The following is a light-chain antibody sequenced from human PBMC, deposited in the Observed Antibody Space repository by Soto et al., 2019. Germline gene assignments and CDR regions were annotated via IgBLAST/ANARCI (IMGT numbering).Light chain of an antibody. CDR1: QSISSW. J-gene: IGKJ1*01. CDR3: QQYNYYRT. Sequence: DIQMTQSPPTLSASVGDRVTITCRASQSISSWLAWFQQKPGKAPKLLIYDASTLESGVPSRFSGSGSGTEFTLTISSLQPDDFATYYCQQYNYYRTFGQGTKVDIK. V-gene: IGKV1-5*01. CDR2: DAS.